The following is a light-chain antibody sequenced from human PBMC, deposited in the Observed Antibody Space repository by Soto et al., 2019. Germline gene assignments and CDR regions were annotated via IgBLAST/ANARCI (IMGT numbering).Light chain of an antibody. V-gene: IGKV3-20*01. CDR1: QSVSSNY. CDR2: GAS. J-gene: IGKJ1*01. Sequence: EIVLTQSPGTLSLSPGERATLSCRASQSVSSNYLAWYQQTPGQAPRLLIYGASSRATGIPDRFSGSGSGTDFTLTISRLEPEDFAVYYCQQYRAFGQGTKVEIK. CDR3: QQYRA.